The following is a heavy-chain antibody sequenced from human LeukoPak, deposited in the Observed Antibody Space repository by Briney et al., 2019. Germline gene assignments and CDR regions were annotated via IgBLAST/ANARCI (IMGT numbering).Heavy chain of an antibody. D-gene: IGHD3-10*01. J-gene: IGHJ5*02. CDR2: INPNSGGT. Sequence: GASVKVSCKASGYTFTGYYMHWVRQAPGQGLEWMGWINPNSGGTNYAQKFQGRVTMTRNTSISTAYMELSSLRSEDTAVYYCARAELLWFGSGFDPWGQGTLVTVSS. CDR1: GYTFTGYY. V-gene: IGHV1-2*02. CDR3: ARAELLWFGSGFDP.